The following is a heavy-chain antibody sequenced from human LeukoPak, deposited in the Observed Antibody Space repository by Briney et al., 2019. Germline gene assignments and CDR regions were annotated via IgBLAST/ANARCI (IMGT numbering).Heavy chain of an antibody. CDR1: GFTFSSYG. CDR3: ARDWGKYDFWSGYYFDY. D-gene: IGHD3-3*01. CDR2: ISSNGGST. J-gene: IGHJ4*02. V-gene: IGHV3-64*01. Sequence: GGSLRLSCAASGFTFSSYGMSWVRQAPGKGLEYVSAISSNGGSTYYANSVKGRFTISRDTSRNTLYLQMISLRAEDTAVYYCARDWGKYDFWSGYYFDYWGQGTLVTVSS.